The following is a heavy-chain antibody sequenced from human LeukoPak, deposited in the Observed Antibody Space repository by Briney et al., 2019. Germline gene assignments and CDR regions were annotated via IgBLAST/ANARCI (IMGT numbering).Heavy chain of an antibody. D-gene: IGHD5-18*01. CDR2: ISAYNGKP. CDR1: GYTFTSYG. J-gene: IGHJ5*02. CDR3: AREGYSYGLNWFDP. V-gene: IGHV1-18*01. Sequence: ASGKFSCKASGYTFTSYGISWVRQAPGQGLEWMGWISAYNGKPNYAQKLQGRVTMTTDTSTSTAYMELRSLRSDDAAVYYCAREGYSYGLNWFDPWGQGTLVTVSS.